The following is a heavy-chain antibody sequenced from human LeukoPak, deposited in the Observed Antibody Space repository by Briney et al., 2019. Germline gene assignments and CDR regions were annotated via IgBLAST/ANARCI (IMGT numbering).Heavy chain of an antibody. V-gene: IGHV3-23*01. J-gene: IGHJ4*02. CDR3: AKADSSGYIFDY. Sequence: GGSLRLSCAASGFTFSSYAMSWVRQAPGKGLQWVSAISGSGGSTYYADSVKGRFTISRDNSKNTLYLQMNSLRAEDTAVYYCAKADSSGYIFDYWGQGTLVTVSS. CDR1: GFTFSSYA. D-gene: IGHD3-22*01. CDR2: ISGSGGST.